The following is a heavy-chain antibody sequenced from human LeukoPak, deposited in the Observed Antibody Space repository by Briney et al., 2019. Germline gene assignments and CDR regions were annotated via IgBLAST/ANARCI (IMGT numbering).Heavy chain of an antibody. D-gene: IGHD3-3*01. J-gene: IGHJ6*03. CDR2: IYYSGST. CDR1: GGSISSNNYY. V-gene: IGHV4-61*05. CDR3: ARNVYDFWSGYLDGATFYYMDV. Sequence: SETLSLTCTVSGGSISSNNYYWGWIRQPPGKGLEWIGYIYYSGSTNYNPSLKSRVTISVDTSKNQFSLKLSSVTAADTAVYYCARNVYDFWSGYLDGATFYYMDVWGKGTTVTVSS.